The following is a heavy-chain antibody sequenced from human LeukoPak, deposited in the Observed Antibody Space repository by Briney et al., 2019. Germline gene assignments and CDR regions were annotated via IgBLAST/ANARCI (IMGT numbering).Heavy chain of an antibody. CDR2: IYYTGST. CDR1: GGSISSYY. CDR3: ARHYGSGKPWFDY. J-gene: IGHJ4*02. V-gene: IGHV4-59*01. Sequence: SETLSLTWTVSGGSISSYYWSWIRQPPGKGLEWIGYIYYTGSTNYNPSLKSRVTISVDTSKNQFSLKLSSVTAADTAVYYCARHYGSGKPWFDYWGQGTLVTVSS. D-gene: IGHD3-10*01.